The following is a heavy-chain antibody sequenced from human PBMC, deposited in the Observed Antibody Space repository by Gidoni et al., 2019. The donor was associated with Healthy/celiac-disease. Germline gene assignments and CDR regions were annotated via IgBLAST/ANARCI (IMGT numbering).Heavy chain of an antibody. J-gene: IGHJ3*02. CDR1: GYSFTNFW. D-gene: IGHD3-10*01. Sequence: VQLVQSGAEVKKRGESLRYCWKGSGYSFTNFWINWVRQMPGKGLEWMGRIDRSDSYANYSPSFQGHVTSSADTSISTAYLRWSSLKASDTAIYYCARLSGELRNAFDIWGQGTMVTVSS. CDR2: IDRSDSYA. V-gene: IGHV5-10-1*01. CDR3: ARLSGELRNAFDI.